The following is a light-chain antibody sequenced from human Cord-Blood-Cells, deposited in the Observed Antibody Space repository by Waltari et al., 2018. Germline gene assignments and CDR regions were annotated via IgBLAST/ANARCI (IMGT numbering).Light chain of an antibody. V-gene: IGKV1-13*02. Sequence: AIQLTQSPSSLSASVGDRVTITCRASQGISSALAWYQQKQGKAPKLLIYEASSLESGVPSRFSGSGSGTDFTLTISSLQPEDFATYYCQQFNSYPYTFGQGTKLEIK. CDR1: QGISSA. CDR2: EAS. J-gene: IGKJ2*01. CDR3: QQFNSYPYT.